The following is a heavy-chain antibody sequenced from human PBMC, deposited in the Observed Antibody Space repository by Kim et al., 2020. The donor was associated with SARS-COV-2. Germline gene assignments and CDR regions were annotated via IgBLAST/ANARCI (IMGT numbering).Heavy chain of an antibody. J-gene: IGHJ5*02. CDR3: ARHPPWAADKGGFDP. D-gene: IGHD6-13*01. V-gene: IGHV4-39*01. Sequence: NPSLNSRAATSVDTSKNQFSLKLSSVTAADTAIYYCARHPPWAADKGGFDPWGQGSLVTVSS.